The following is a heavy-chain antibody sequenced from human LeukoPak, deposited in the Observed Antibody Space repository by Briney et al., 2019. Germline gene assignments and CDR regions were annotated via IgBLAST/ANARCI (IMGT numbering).Heavy chain of an antibody. V-gene: IGHV3-23*01. CDR1: GFTVSAYA. CDR3: AARKIRGVWFYLDY. J-gene: IGHJ4*02. D-gene: IGHD3-10*01. Sequence: GGSLRLSCAASGFTVSAYAMAWVRQAPGKGLEWVSTIYDDNTYYADSVKGRFAISTDNSKNTLYLQMSSLRVEDTAVYFCAARKIRGVWFYLDYWGQGTLVTVSS. CDR2: IYDDNT.